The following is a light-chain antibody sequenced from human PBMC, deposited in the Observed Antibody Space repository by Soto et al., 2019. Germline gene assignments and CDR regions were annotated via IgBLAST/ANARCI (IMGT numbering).Light chain of an antibody. CDR2: AAS. V-gene: IGKV1-8*01. CDR3: QQYYSYSWT. CDR1: QGISSY. J-gene: IGKJ1*01. Sequence: AIRMTQSPSSFSASTGDRVTITCRASQGISSYLAWYQQKPGKAPKLLIYAASTLQSEVPSRFSGSGSGTDFTLTISCLQSEDFATYYCQQYYSYSWTFGQGTKVYIK.